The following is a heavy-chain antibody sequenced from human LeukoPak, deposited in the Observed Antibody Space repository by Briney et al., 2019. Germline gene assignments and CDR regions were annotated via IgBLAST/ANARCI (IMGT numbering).Heavy chain of an antibody. J-gene: IGHJ4*02. CDR3: ATLASSSVGY. V-gene: IGHV3-23*01. D-gene: IGHD6-25*01. CDR1: GFTFSSYA. Sequence: GGSLRLSCAASGFTFSSYAMSWVRQAPGKGLEWVSAISGSGGSTYYADSVKGRFTISRDNAKNSVYLQLNSLRAEDTAFYYCATLASSSVGYWGQGTLVTVSS. CDR2: ISGSGGST.